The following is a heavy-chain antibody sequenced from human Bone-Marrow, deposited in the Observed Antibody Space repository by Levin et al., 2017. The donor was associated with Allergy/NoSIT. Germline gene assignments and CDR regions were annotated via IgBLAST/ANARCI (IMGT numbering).Heavy chain of an antibody. CDR3: VRGGAGGWYNP. Sequence: GGSLRLSCAASGFAFSVSSIHWVRQASGKGLEWVGRIGYNGASYATIYTESMKGRFTISRDDSKDTAYLQIHSLKIEDTAVYFCVRGGAGGWYNPWGQGTLVTVSS. CDR2: IGYNGASYAT. J-gene: IGHJ5*02. V-gene: IGHV3-73*01. CDR1: GFAFSVSS. D-gene: IGHD1-26*01.